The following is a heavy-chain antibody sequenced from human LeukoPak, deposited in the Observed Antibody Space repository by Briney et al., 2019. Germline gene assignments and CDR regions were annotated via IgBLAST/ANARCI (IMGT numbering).Heavy chain of an antibody. Sequence: GRTLRLSCAVSGFTFSIYSMTWVRHGQRQGLDLVVYISSRSSTIYYTGSVRGRFTISRDNVKYSLFLQMNSLRDDDTAVYYCARDYSGSGSFDYWGQGTLVTVSS. CDR2: ISSRSSTI. D-gene: IGHD3-10*01. J-gene: IGHJ4*02. CDR3: ARDYSGSGSFDY. V-gene: IGHV3-48*02. CDR1: GFTFSIYS.